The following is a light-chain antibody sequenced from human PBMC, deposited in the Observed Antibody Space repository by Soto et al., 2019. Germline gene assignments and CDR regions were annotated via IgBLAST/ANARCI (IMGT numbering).Light chain of an antibody. V-gene: IGKV4-1*01. J-gene: IGKJ4*01. CDR3: QQYYSTPLT. CDR1: QSVLYSSNNKNY. Sequence: DIVMTQSPDSLAVPLGERATINCKSSQSVLYSSNNKNYLAWYQQKPGQPPKLLIYWASTRESGVPDRFSGSGSGTDFTLTISSLQAEDVEVYYCQQYYSTPLTLGGGTKVDI. CDR2: WAS.